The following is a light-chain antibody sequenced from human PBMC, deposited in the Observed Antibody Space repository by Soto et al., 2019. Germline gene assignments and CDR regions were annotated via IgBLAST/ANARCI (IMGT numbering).Light chain of an antibody. V-gene: IGKV3-15*01. CDR2: GAS. CDR3: QQGHNWPLT. Sequence: EIVMTQSPATRSLSPGERAALSCRASQSINSELAWYQQKPGQPPRLLIYGASTRATGVPARFAASESGSEFTRTISGLQSEDFAVYYCQQGHNWPLTFGQGTRLEI. CDR1: QSINSE. J-gene: IGKJ2*01.